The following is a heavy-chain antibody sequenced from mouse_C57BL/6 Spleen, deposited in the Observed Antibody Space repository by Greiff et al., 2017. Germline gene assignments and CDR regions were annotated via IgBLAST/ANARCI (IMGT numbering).Heavy chain of an antibody. CDR3: EREGGGRYLYFDV. CDR1: GYTFTSYW. Sequence: VQLQQPGADLVRPGSSVKLSCKASGYTFTSYWMDWVKQRPGQGLEWIVNISPSDSETHYNQKFKDKATLTVDKSSIKAYMQLSSLTSEDSAVYYCEREGGGRYLYFDVWGTGTTVTVSS. J-gene: IGHJ1*03. V-gene: IGHV1-61*01. CDR2: ISPSDSET.